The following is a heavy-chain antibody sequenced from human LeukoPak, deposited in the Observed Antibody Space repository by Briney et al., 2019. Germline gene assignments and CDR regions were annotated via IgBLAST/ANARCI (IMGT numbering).Heavy chain of an antibody. CDR1: GGSFSGYY. D-gene: IGHD2-2*01. J-gene: IGHJ4*02. V-gene: IGHV4-34*01. Sequence: PSETLSLTCAVYGGSFSGYYWSWIRQPPGKGLEWIGEINHSGSTNYNPSLQSRVTISVDTSKNQFSLKLSSVTAADTAVYYCARGLTSSTASHYFDYWGQGTLVTVSS. CDR2: INHSGST. CDR3: ARGLTSSTASHYFDY.